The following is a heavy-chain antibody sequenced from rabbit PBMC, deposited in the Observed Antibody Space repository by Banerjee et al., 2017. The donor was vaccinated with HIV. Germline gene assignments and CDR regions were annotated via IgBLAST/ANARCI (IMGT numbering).Heavy chain of an antibody. CDR3: ARDSYDDYGDYFNL. V-gene: IGHV1S45*01. J-gene: IGHJ4*01. CDR1: GFSFSSNYW. D-gene: IGHD2-1*01. Sequence: QEQLEESGGDLVKPEGSLTLTCTASGFSFSSNYWLCWVRQAPGKGLEWIACIYAGSSGSTYYASWAKGRFTISKTSSTTVTLQMTSLTAADTATYFCARDSYDDYGDYFNLWGPGTLVTVS. CDR2: IYAGSSGST.